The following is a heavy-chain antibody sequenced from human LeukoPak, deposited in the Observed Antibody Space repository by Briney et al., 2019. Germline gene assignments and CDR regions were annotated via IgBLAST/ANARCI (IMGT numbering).Heavy chain of an antibody. CDR2: IYHTGNS. CDR3: ARHPFSSPFDY. Sequence: QASETLSLTCTVSGGSVSSDYWSWIRQSPGKGLEWIGYIYHTGNSDYNPSLKSRATISLDTSKNQFSLKLTSVTAADTAVYFCARHPFSSPFDYWGQGTLVTVSS. J-gene: IGHJ4*02. CDR1: GGSVSSDY. V-gene: IGHV4-59*08.